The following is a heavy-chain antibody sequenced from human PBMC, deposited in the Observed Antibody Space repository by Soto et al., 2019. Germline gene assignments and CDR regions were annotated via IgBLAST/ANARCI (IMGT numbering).Heavy chain of an antibody. V-gene: IGHV4-61*03. Sequence: TSETLSLTCTVSVGSCSSGSYYWSWILQPPGKGLEWIGYIYGSGSTNYNPSLKSRVTISLDTSKKHFSLKVSSVTAADTAVYYCARSFRVVFEDAFDIWGQGTMVTVSS. D-gene: IGHD3-3*01. CDR1: VGSCSSGSYY. J-gene: IGHJ3*02. CDR2: IYGSGST. CDR3: ARSFRVVFEDAFDI.